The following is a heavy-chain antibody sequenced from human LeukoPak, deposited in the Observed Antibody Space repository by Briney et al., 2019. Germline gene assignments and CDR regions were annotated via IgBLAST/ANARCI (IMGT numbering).Heavy chain of an antibody. Sequence: PGGSLRLSCAASGFTFSSYAMSWVRQAPGKGLEWVSAISGSGGSTYYADSVKGRFTISRDNSKNTLYLQMNSLRTEDTAVYYCARGLPNYYGMDVWGQGTTVTVSS. V-gene: IGHV3-23*01. CDR3: ARGLPNYYGMDV. CDR2: ISGSGGST. J-gene: IGHJ6*02. CDR1: GFTFSSYA.